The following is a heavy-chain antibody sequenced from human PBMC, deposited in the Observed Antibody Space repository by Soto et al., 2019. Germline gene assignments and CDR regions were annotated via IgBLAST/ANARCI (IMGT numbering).Heavy chain of an antibody. CDR1: GDSIGGVGY. V-gene: IGHV4-31*03. J-gene: IGHJ5*02. Sequence: SETLSLTCTVSGDSIGGVGYWSWIRQFPGRGLEWIGCISSSGSTYYNPALNNRISLSLDTSQNQFSLKLLSVTAADTAIYYCARSGVTGIVIPSHWFDPWGQGTLATVSS. D-gene: IGHD2-21*02. CDR3: ARSGVTGIVIPSHWFDP. CDR2: ISSSGST.